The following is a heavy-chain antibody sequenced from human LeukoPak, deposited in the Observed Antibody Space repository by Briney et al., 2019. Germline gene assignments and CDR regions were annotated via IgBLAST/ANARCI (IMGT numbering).Heavy chain of an antibody. J-gene: IGHJ4*02. CDR3: ARDYGFWSGCPGY. Sequence: ASVKVSCKASGYTFTGYYMHWVRQAPGQGLEWMGWINPNSGGTNYAQKFQGRVTMTRDTSISTAYMELSRLRSDDTAVYYCARDYGFWSGCPGYWGQGTLVTVSS. V-gene: IGHV1-2*02. CDR2: INPNSGGT. D-gene: IGHD3-3*01. CDR1: GYTFTGYY.